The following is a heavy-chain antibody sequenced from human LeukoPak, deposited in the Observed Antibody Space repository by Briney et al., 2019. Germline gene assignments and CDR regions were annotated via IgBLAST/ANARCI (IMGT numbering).Heavy chain of an antibody. CDR2: IYYSGST. D-gene: IGHD3-22*01. CDR3: ARVSYYYDSSGPDAAFDI. CDR1: GGSISSGGYY. V-gene: IGHV4-31*03. J-gene: IGHJ3*02. Sequence: SETLSLTCTVSGGSISSGGYYWSWIRQHPGKGLEWIGYIYYSGSTYYNPSLKSRVTISVDTSKNQFSLKLSFVTAADTAVYYCARVSYYYDSSGPDAAFDIWGQGTMVTVSS.